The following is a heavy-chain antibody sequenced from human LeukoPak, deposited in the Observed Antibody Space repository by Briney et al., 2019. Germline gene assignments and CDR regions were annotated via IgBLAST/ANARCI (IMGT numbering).Heavy chain of an antibody. V-gene: IGHV4-59*01. J-gene: IGHJ4*02. D-gene: IGHD5-12*01. CDR1: GGSISSYY. CDR2: IYHSGST. CDR3: ARDGYSGNDGL. Sequence: SETLSLTCTVSGGSISSYYWSWIRQPPGKGLEWIGYIYHSGSTKYNPSLKSRVTISVDTSKNQFSLKLSSVTAADTAVYYCARDGYSGNDGLWGQGTLVTVSS.